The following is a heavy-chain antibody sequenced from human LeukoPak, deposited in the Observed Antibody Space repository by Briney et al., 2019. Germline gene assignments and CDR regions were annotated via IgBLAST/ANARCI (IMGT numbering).Heavy chain of an antibody. J-gene: IGHJ4*02. V-gene: IGHV1-2*02. Sequence: ASVKVSCKASGGTSSSYAISWVRQAPGQGLEWMAWINPDSSDTKYAQKFEGRVTVTTDTSISTAYMELSRLRSDDTAVYYCVKVAAGLLGSWGQGTLVTVSS. CDR1: GGTSSSYA. CDR3: VKVAAGLLGS. CDR2: INPDSSDT. D-gene: IGHD6-13*01.